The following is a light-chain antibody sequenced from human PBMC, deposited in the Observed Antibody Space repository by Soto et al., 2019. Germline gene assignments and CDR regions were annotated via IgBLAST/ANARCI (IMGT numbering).Light chain of an antibody. J-gene: IGKJ1*01. CDR2: GAS. V-gene: IGKV3-15*01. Sequence: EIVMTQSPATLSVSPGERATLSCGASQSVSSNLAWYQQKPGQAPRLLICGASTRATGIPARFSGGGSGTEFTLTISSLQSEDFAVYYCQQYNNWPQTFGQGTKVDIK. CDR3: QQYNNWPQT. CDR1: QSVSSN.